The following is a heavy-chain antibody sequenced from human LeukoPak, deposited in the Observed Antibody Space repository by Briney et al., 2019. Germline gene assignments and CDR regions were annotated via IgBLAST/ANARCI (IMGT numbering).Heavy chain of an antibody. CDR3: AKESPDFDY. V-gene: IGHV3-23*01. CDR2: ISGSGDST. J-gene: IGHJ4*02. Sequence: GGSLRLSCAASGFTFSSFAMSWVRQAPGKGLEWVSVISGSGDSTYYADSVKGRFTISRDNSKNTLHLQMNSLRVEDTAVYYCAKESPDFDYWGQGTLVTVSS. CDR1: GFTFSSFA.